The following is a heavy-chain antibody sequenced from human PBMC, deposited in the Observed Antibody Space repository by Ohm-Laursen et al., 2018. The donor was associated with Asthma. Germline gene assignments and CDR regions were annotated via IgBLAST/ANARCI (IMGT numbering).Heavy chain of an antibody. J-gene: IGHJ4*02. CDR3: ARERGINRRGGVAARPLDY. CDR1: GFIFTNYG. D-gene: IGHD6-6*01. Sequence: SLRLSCSASGFIFTNYGMHWVRQAPGKGLEWVAVIWYDGSNKYYADSVKGRFTISRDNSKNTLYLQMNSLRAEDTAVYYCARERGINRRGGVAARPLDYWGQGTLVTVSS. CDR2: IWYDGSNK. V-gene: IGHV3-33*01.